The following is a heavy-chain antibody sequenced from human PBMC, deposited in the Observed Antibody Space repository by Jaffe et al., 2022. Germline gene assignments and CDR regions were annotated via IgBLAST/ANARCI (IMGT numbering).Heavy chain of an antibody. CDR3: ARSQGVDTAMGTVFDY. CDR1: GFSLSTSGMC. D-gene: IGHD5-18*01. V-gene: IGHV2-70*20. J-gene: IGHJ4*02. Sequence: QVTLRESGPALVKPTQTLTLTCTFSGFSLSTSGMCVSWVRQPPGKALEWLALIDWDDDKYYSTSLKTRLTISKDTSKNQVVLTMTNMDPVDTATYYCARSQGVDTAMGTVFDYWGQGTLVTVSS. CDR2: IDWDDDK.